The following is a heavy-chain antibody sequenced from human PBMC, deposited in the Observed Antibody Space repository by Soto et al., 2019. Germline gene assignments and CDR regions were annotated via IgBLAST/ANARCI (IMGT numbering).Heavy chain of an antibody. CDR2: IYHSGST. J-gene: IGHJ5*02. CDR3: AREGIAAAGTSWFDP. Sequence: QVQLQESGPGLVKPSGTLSLTCAVSGGAISSSNWWSWVRQPPGKGLEWIGEIYHSGSTNYNPSLTSRVTIAVDKSKNQVSLKLSSVTAADTAVYYCAREGIAAAGTSWFDPWGQGTLVTVSS. CDR1: GGAISSSNW. V-gene: IGHV4-4*02. D-gene: IGHD6-13*01.